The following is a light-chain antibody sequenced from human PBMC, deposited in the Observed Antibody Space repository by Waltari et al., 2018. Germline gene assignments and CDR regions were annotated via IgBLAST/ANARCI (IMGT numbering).Light chain of an antibody. CDR2: CDS. CDR3: HVWDSSSDHTGV. V-gene: IGLV3-21*04. J-gene: IGLJ3*02. CDR1: SIGTKS. Sequence: SFVLTQPPSVSMAPGETARIICGGNSIGTKSVHWYQQKPGQAPVAVIYCDSDRPSGTPEQFCGSNSGNAATLTSSRVEAGDEADNCCHVWDSSSDHTGVFGGGTKLTAL.